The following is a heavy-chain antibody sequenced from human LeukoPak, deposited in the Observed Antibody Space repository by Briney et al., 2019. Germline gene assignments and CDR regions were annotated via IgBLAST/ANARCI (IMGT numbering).Heavy chain of an antibody. CDR1: GFTFSNYA. J-gene: IGHJ4*02. D-gene: IGHD5-12*01. Sequence: GGSLRLSCAASGFTFSNYAMNWVRQAPGKGLEWVSLISGSTGSTYYADSVKGRFTISRDNSKNTLYLQMNSLRAEDTAVYYCAKGPGGFWDYWGQGTLVTFSS. CDR2: ISGSTGST. V-gene: IGHV3-23*01. CDR3: AKGPGGFWDY.